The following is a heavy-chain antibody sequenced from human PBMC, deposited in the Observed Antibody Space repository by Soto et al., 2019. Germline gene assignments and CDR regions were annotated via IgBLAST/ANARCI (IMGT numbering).Heavy chain of an antibody. J-gene: IGHJ3*02. CDR1: GGTFSSYT. CDR2: IIPILGIA. Sequence: SVKVSCKASGGTFSSYTISWVRQAPGQGLEWMGRIIPILGIANYAQKFQGRVTITADKSTSTAYMELSSLRSEDTAVYYCARGAGPAAFAFDIWGQGTMVTVSS. V-gene: IGHV1-69*02. CDR3: ARGAGPAAFAFDI. D-gene: IGHD2-2*01.